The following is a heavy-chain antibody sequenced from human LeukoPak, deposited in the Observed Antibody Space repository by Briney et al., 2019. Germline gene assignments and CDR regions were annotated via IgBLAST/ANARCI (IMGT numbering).Heavy chain of an antibody. V-gene: IGHV3-7*01. CDR1: GFTFSSYW. Sequence: GGSLRLSCAASGFTFSSYWMSWVRQAPGKGLEWVANIKQDGSEKYYVDSVKGRFTISRDNSKNTLYLQMNGLRAEDTAVYYCAKSNDGIVVVPAAAYRHWGQGTLVTVSS. CDR2: IKQDGSEK. J-gene: IGHJ4*02. CDR3: AKSNDGIVVVPAAAYRH. D-gene: IGHD2-2*01.